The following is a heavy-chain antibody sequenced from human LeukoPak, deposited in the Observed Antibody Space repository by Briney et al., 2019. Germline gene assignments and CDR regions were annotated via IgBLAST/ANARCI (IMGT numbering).Heavy chain of an antibody. Sequence: LETLSLTCAVYGGSFSDYYWSWIRQPPGKGLEWIGEINHSGSTNYNPSLKSRVTISVDTSKNQFSLKLSSVTAADTAVFYCARGGYSYGRGWFDPWGQGTLVTVSS. V-gene: IGHV4-34*01. CDR2: INHSGST. CDR1: GGSFSDYY. D-gene: IGHD5-18*01. CDR3: ARGGYSYGRGWFDP. J-gene: IGHJ5*02.